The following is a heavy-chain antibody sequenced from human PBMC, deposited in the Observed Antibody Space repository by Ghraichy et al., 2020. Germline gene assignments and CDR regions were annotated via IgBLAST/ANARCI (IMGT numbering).Heavy chain of an antibody. CDR1: GFTFSSYG. Sequence: GGSLRLSCAASGFTFSSYGIHWVRQAPGKGLEWVAVISYDGSNKYYADSVKGRFTISRDNSKNTLYLQMNSLRAEDTAVYYCAKDQGGGSSGSLDYWGQGTLVTVSS. J-gene: IGHJ4*02. D-gene: IGHD6-13*01. CDR3: AKDQGGGSSGSLDY. V-gene: IGHV3-30*18. CDR2: ISYDGSNK.